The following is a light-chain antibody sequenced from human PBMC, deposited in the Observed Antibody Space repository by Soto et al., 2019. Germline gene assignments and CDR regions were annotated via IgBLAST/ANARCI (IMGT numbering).Light chain of an antibody. J-gene: IGKJ4*01. CDR3: QQRSNWPLT. V-gene: IGKV3-11*01. CDR1: QTVSSF. CDR2: DSS. Sequence: VLTQSPATLSLSPWERATLSCRASQTVSSFLAWYQQKPGQAPRLLIHDSSDRATGIPARFSGSGSGTDFTLTISSLEPEDVAVYYCQQRSNWPLTFGGGIKVDIK.